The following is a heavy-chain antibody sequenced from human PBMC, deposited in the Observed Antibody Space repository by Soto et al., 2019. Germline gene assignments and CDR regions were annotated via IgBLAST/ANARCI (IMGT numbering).Heavy chain of an antibody. CDR1: GGGNLRDYR. D-gene: IGHD6-19*01. J-gene: IGHJ4*02. V-gene: IGHV1-69*01. CDR3: ARGVAGHNFGAVY. Sequence: QVQLVQSGAEVKAPGSSVKVSCKASGGGNLRDYRTTWARRAPGHGLEWTGGIIPKLVSANYAQNFQGRGTVTADEYTNTVYMELRSLRSDDTAVYYCARGVAGHNFGAVYWGQGTPVTGSS. CDR2: IIPKLVSA.